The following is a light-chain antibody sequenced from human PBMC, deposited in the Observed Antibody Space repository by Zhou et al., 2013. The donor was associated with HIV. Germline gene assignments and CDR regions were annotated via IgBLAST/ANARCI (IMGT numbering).Light chain of an antibody. V-gene: IGKV1-5*03. CDR2: QPS. CDR1: QSISSW. Sequence: DVQMTQSPSTLSASVGDRVTITCRASQSISSWLAWYQQKPGKAPKLLIFQPSRPESGVPSRFSGGESGPEFTLTISSLQPDDFATYYCQQCKTYPYTFGQGTRLEI. CDR3: QQCKTYPYT. J-gene: IGKJ2*01.